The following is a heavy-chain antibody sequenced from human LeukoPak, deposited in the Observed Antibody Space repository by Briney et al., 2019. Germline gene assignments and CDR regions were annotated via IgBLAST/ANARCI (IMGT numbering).Heavy chain of an antibody. CDR2: ISSSSSYI. Sequence: PGGSLRLSCAASGFTFSGYSMNWVRQAPGKGLEWVSSISSSSSYIYYADSVKGRFTISRDNAKNSLYLQMNSLGAEDTAVYYCARVSAEQVVIAILGRIDYWGRGTLVTVSS. V-gene: IGHV3-21*01. CDR3: ARVSAEQVVIAILGRIDY. CDR1: GFTFSGYS. J-gene: IGHJ4*02. D-gene: IGHD2-21*01.